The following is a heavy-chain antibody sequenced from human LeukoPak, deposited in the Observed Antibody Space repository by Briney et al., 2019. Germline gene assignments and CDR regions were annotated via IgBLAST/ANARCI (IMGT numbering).Heavy chain of an antibody. Sequence: SQTLSLTCIVSGGSISSCGYYWSWIRQHPGKGLEWIVYFYDSGSTYYNPPLKSRVTISVDTSKNQLSLKLSSVTAADKAVYHCARGFYYDIYMDVWGNGTTVSFSS. CDR2: FYDSGST. CDR3: ARGFYYDIYMDV. V-gene: IGHV4-31*03. D-gene: IGHD3-22*01. CDR1: GGSISSCGYY. J-gene: IGHJ6*04.